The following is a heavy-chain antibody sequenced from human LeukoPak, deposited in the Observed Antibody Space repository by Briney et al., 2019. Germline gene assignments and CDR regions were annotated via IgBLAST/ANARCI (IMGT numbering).Heavy chain of an antibody. CDR1: GFTFSDYY. Sequence: GGSLRLSCSASGFTFSDYYMSWLRQAPGKGLEYLSYISGTSSDTNYADSVRGRFTISRDNAENSLYLQMNSLRAEDTALYYCVTHPDTPSHYWGQGTLVTVSS. CDR3: VTHPDTPSHY. V-gene: IGHV3-11*03. CDR2: ISGTSSDT. J-gene: IGHJ4*02. D-gene: IGHD5-18*01.